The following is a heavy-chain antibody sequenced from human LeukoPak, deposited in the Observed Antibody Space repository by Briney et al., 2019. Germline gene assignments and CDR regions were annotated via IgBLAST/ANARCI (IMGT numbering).Heavy chain of an antibody. CDR3: ARLARSYYDSSGYYYAVY. J-gene: IGHJ4*02. CDR2: ISSSGSTI. CDR1: GFTFSDYY. D-gene: IGHD3-22*01. V-gene: IGHV3-11*01. Sequence: KPGGSLRLSCAASGFTFSDYYMSWIRRAPGKGLEWVSYISSSGSTIYYADSVKGRFTISRDNAKNSLYLQMNSLRAEDTAVYYCARLARSYYDSSGYYYAVYWGQGTLVTVSS.